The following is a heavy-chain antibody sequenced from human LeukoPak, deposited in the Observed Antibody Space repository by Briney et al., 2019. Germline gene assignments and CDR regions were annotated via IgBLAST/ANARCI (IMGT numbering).Heavy chain of an antibody. V-gene: IGHV3-11*06. CDR1: GFPFSDYY. CDR2: IRSDGTNT. D-gene: IGHD1-7*01. Sequence: GGSLRLSCAASGFPFSDYYMSWIRQAPGKGLEWVSYIRSDGTNTDYTGSVKGRFTISRDNAKNSLYLQMNSLRAEDTAVYYCARMNYVSSGWGAPFDYWGQGTLVTVSS. J-gene: IGHJ4*02. CDR3: ARMNYVSSGWGAPFDY.